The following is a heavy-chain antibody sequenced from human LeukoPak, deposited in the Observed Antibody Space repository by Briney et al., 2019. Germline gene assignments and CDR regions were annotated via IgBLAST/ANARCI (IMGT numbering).Heavy chain of an antibody. D-gene: IGHD2-2*02. CDR1: GFTFHDYA. J-gene: IGHJ4*02. CDR3: TKSDCSSTSCHTSDY. V-gene: IGHV3-9*01. Sequence: GGSLRLSCAASGFTFHDYAMHWVRQGPEKGLEWVSGTSWNGGVIGYADSVMGRFTVSRDNAKNSLFLQMNSLRPEDTALYYCTKSDCSSTSCHTSDYWGQGTPVTVSS. CDR2: TSWNGGVI.